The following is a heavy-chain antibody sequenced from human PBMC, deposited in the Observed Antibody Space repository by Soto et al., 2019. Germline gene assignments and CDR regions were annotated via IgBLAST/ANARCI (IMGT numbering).Heavy chain of an antibody. V-gene: IGHV1-69*13. D-gene: IGHD3-22*01. CDR2: IIPIFGTA. CDR3: ARYYYDISGYAQKTRHWYFDL. Sequence: SVKVSCKASGGTFSSYAISWVRQAPGQGLEWMGGIIPIFGTANYAQKFQGRVTITADEYTSTAYMELSSLRSEDTAVYYCARYYYDISGYAQKTRHWYFDLWGRGTLVTVSS. CDR1: GGTFSSYA. J-gene: IGHJ2*01.